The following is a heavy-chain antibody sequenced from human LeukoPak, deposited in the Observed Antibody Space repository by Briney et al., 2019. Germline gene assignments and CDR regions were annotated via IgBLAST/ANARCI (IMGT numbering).Heavy chain of an antibody. V-gene: IGHV4-34*01. CDR1: GGSFSGYY. J-gene: IGHJ6*02. D-gene: IGHD3-10*01. CDR2: INHSGST. Sequence: SETLSLTCAVYGGSFSGYYWSWIRQPPGKGLEWIGEINHSGSTNYNPSLKSRVTISVDTSKNQFSLKLSSVTAADTAVYYCARPHYYGSGSYLLYYYYYGMDVWGQGTTVTVSS. CDR3: ARPHYYGSGSYLLYYYYYGMDV.